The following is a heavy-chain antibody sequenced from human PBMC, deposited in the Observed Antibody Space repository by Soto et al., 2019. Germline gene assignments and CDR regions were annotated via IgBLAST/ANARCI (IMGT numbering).Heavy chain of an antibody. Sequence: ASVKVSCKASGYTFTSYDINWVRQATGQGLEWMGWMNPNSGNTGYAQKFQGRVTMTRNTSISTAYMELSSLRSEDTAVYYCARGPDFWSGYREAEAHYWGQGTLVTVS. V-gene: IGHV1-8*01. CDR3: ARGPDFWSGYREAEAHY. CDR2: MNPNSGNT. D-gene: IGHD3-3*01. CDR1: GYTFTSYD. J-gene: IGHJ4*02.